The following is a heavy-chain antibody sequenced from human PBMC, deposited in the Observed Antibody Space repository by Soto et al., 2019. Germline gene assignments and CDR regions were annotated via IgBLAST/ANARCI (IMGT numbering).Heavy chain of an antibody. CDR2: IIPILGIA. CDR3: AVRYCSSTSCYGPNWFDP. Sequence: QVQLVQSGAEVKKPGSSVKVSCKASGGTFSSYTISWVRQAPGQGLEWMGRIIPILGIANYEQKFQGRVTITADKSTSTAYMELSSLRSEDTAVYYCAVRYCSSTSCYGPNWFDPWGQGTLVTVSS. J-gene: IGHJ5*02. CDR1: GGTFSSYT. V-gene: IGHV1-69*02. D-gene: IGHD2-2*01.